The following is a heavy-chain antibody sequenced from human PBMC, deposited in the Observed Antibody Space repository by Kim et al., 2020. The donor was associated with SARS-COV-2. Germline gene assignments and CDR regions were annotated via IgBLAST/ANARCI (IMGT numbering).Heavy chain of an antibody. CDR3: ARADGLFDPGSYLDAFDI. J-gene: IGHJ3*02. D-gene: IGHD3-10*01. CDR2: INWNGGST. V-gene: IGHV3-20*01. Sequence: GGSLRLSCAASGFTFDDYGMSWVRQAPGKGLEWVSGINWNGGSTGYADSVKGRFTISRDNAKNSLYLQMNSLRAEDTALYHCARADGLFDPGSYLDAFDIWGQGTMVTVSS. CDR1: GFTFDDYG.